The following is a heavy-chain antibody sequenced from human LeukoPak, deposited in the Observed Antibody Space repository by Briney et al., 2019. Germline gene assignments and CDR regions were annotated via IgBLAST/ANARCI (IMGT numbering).Heavy chain of an antibody. CDR2: IYYSGSH. V-gene: IGHV4-59*11. J-gene: IGHJ6*03. CDR1: GGSLSTHY. Sequence: SETLSLTCNVYGGSLSTHYWSWVRQPPGKGLEWIGYIYYSGSHNYNPSLKSRVTISVDTSKNQFSLKLSSVTAADTAVYYCARSNIAARLTYYYYMDVWGKETTVTVSS. CDR3: ARSNIAARLTYYYYMDV. D-gene: IGHD6-6*01.